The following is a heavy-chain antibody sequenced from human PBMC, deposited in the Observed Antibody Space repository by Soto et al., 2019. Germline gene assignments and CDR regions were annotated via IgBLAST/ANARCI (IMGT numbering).Heavy chain of an antibody. V-gene: IGHV3-74*01. CDR1: GCTCSNYW. Sequence: EVQLVESGGGLVQPGRSLRLSCEGSGCTCSNYWMHWVRQAPGKGLEWVSRIDHDGPTDYADSVRGRFTISRDNAENTLYLQMNSLRPEDMAVYYCVRDSHGDYCGQGTLVTVSS. CDR3: VRDSHGDY. CDR2: IDHDGPT. J-gene: IGHJ4*02.